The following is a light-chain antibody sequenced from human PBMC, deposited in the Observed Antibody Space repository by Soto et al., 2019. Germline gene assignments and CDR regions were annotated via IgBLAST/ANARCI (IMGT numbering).Light chain of an antibody. Sequence: QSVLTQPPSASGSPGQSVTISCIGTSSDVGGYNYVSWYQQHPGKARKLMIYEVSKRPSGVPDRFSGSKSGNTASLTVSGLQAEDEADYYCSSYAASNNLGVFGGGTQLTVL. CDR2: EVS. CDR1: SSDVGGYNY. V-gene: IGLV2-8*01. CDR3: SSYAASNNLGV. J-gene: IGLJ2*01.